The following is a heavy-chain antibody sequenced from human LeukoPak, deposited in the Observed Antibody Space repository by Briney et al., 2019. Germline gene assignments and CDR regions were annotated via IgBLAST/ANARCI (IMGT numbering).Heavy chain of an antibody. Sequence: GESLKISCKGSGYSFTIYWIGWVRQMPGKGLEWMGIIYPGDSDTRYSPSFQGQVTISAAKSISTAYLQWSSLKASDTAVYYCARQLPIRGGSGSYYPSYYYYYMDVWGKGTTVTISS. V-gene: IGHV5-51*01. CDR1: GYSFTIYW. CDR3: ARQLPIRGGSGSYYPSYYYYYMDV. D-gene: IGHD3-10*01. CDR2: IYPGDSDT. J-gene: IGHJ6*03.